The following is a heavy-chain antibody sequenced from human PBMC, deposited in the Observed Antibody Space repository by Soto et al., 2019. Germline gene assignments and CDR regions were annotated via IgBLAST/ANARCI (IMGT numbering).Heavy chain of an antibody. J-gene: IGHJ5*02. CDR1: GGTFSSYA. D-gene: IGHD5-18*01. V-gene: IGHV1-69*06. CDR3: ASYVDTVIGDNWFDP. CDR2: IIPIFGTA. Sequence: GASVKVSCKASGGTFSSYAISWVRQAPGQGLEWMGGIIPIFGTANYAQKFQGRVTITADKSTSTAYMELSSLRSEDTAVYYCASYVDTVIGDNWFDPWGQGTLVTVSS.